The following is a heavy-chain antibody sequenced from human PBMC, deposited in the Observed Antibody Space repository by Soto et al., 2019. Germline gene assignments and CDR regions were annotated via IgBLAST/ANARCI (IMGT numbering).Heavy chain of an antibody. Sequence: QVQLVESGGGVVQPGRSLRLSCAASGFTFSSYVMHWVRQAPGKGLEWVAVIWYDGSNKYYADSVKGRFTISRDNSKNTLYLQMNSLRAEDTAVYYCARDQAVAGTRDYYYYGMDVWGQGTTVTVSS. CDR1: GFTFSSYV. D-gene: IGHD6-19*01. CDR2: IWYDGSNK. CDR3: ARDQAVAGTRDYYYYGMDV. V-gene: IGHV3-33*01. J-gene: IGHJ6*02.